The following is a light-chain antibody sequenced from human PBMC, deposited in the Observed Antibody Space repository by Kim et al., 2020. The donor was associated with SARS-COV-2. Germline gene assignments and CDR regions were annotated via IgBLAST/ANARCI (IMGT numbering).Light chain of an antibody. Sequence: SSELTQDPAVSVALGQTIRITCQGDSLRSYYANWYQQRPGQAPVLVIYGKNNRPSGIPDRFSGSSSGNTASLTITGAQAEDEADYYCNSRDSSGNSVFAT. V-gene: IGLV3-19*01. CDR1: SLRSYY. CDR3: NSRDSSGNSV. J-gene: IGLJ1*01. CDR2: GKN.